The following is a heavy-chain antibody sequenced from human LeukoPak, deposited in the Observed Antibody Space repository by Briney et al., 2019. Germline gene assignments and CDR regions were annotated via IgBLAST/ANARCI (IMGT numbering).Heavy chain of an antibody. J-gene: IGHJ4*02. Sequence: GGSLRLSCAASGFTFSGSAMHWVRQASGKGLEWVGRIRSKANSYATASAASVKGRFTISRDDSKNTAYLQMNSLKTEDTAVYYCTRLSATGDYWGQGTLVTVSS. CDR3: TRLSATGDY. V-gene: IGHV3-73*01. CDR1: GFTFSGSA. CDR2: IRSKANSYAT. D-gene: IGHD1-26*01.